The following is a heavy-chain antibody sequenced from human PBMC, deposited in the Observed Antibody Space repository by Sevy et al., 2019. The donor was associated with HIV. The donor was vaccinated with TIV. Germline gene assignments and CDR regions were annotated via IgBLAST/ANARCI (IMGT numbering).Heavy chain of an antibody. D-gene: IGHD2-2*01. J-gene: IGHJ6*02. CDR1: GYTFTSYY. CDR3: ARALGYCSSTSCYGHYYYYGMDV. CDR2: INPSGGST. Sequence: ASVKVSCKASGYTFTSYYMHWVRQAPGQGLEWMGIINPSGGSTSYAQKFQGRDTMTRDTSTSTVYMELSSLRSEDTAVYYCARALGYCSSTSCYGHYYYYGMDVWGQGTTVTVSS. V-gene: IGHV1-46*03.